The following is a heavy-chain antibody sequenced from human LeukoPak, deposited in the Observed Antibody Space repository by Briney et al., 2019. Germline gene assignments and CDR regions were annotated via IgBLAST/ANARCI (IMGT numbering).Heavy chain of an antibody. Sequence: PSETLSLTCAVYGGSFSGYYWSWIRQPPGKGLEWIGYIYYSGSTNYNPSLKSRVTISVDTSKNQFSLKLSSVTAADTAVYYCARDHRFGEYLFDIWGQGTMVTVSS. J-gene: IGHJ3*02. CDR2: IYYSGST. V-gene: IGHV4-59*01. CDR3: ARDHRFGEYLFDI. D-gene: IGHD3-10*01. CDR1: GGSFSGYY.